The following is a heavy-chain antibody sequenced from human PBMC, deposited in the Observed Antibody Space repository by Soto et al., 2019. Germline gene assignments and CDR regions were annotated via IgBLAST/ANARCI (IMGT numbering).Heavy chain of an antibody. CDR1: GYTFTGYY. D-gene: IGHD3-10*01. Sequence: ASVKVSCKASGYTFTGYYIHWVRQAPGQGLEWMGWINPNSGGTNYAQKFQGRVTMTRDTSISTAYMELSRLRSDDTAVYYCARINLPIWFGELLSGMDVWGQGTTVTVSS. CDR3: ARINLPIWFGELLSGMDV. J-gene: IGHJ6*02. CDR2: INPNSGGT. V-gene: IGHV1-2*02.